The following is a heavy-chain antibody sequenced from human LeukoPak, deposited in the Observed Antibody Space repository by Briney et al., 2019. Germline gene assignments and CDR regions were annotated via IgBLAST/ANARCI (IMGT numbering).Heavy chain of an antibody. D-gene: IGHD3-10*01. CDR2: IYHSGST. CDR3: AVGMVRGASDY. J-gene: IGHJ4*02. Sequence: PSETLSLTCAVSGYSISSGYYWGWIRQPPGKGLEWIGSIYHSGSTYYNPSLKSRVTISVDTSKNQFSLKLSSVTAADTAVYYCAVGMVRGASDYWGQGTLVTVSS. V-gene: IGHV4-38-2*01. CDR1: GYSISSGYY.